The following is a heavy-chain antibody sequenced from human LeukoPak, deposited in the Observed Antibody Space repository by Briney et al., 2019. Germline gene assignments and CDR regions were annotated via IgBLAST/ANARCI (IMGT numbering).Heavy chain of an antibody. Sequence: GGSLRLSCAASGFTVSSNYMSWVRQAPGKGLEWVSIIYTDDNTNYADSVKGRFTISRDKSKNTLYLQMNSLRAEDTAVYYCTRDYYYGRAFDIWGRGTMVTVSS. CDR3: TRDYYYGRAFDI. CDR2: IYTDDNT. CDR1: GFTVSSNY. D-gene: IGHD3-10*01. J-gene: IGHJ3*02. V-gene: IGHV3-53*01.